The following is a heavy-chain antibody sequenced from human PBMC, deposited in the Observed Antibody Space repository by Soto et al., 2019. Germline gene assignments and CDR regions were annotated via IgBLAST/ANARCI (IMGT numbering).Heavy chain of an antibody. CDR2: IYYSGST. V-gene: IGHV4-61*08. Sequence: SETLSLTCTVSGGSISSGDYYWSWIRQPPGKGLEWIGYIYYSGSTNYNPSLKSRVTISVDTSKNQFSLKLSSVTAADTAVYYCARHTYMVRGVSIDYWGQGTLVTVSS. CDR1: GGSISSGDYY. CDR3: ARHTYMVRGVSIDY. D-gene: IGHD3-10*01. J-gene: IGHJ4*02.